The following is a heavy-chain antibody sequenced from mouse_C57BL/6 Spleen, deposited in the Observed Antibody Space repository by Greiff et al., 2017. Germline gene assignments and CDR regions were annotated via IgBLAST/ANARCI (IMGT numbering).Heavy chain of an antibody. CDR1: GYTFTSYW. J-gene: IGHJ2*01. V-gene: IGHV1-52*01. Sequence: VQLQQPGAELVRPGSSVKLSCKASGYTFTSYWMHWVKQRPIQGLEWIGNIDPSDSATHYNQKFKDKATLTVDTSSSTAYMQISSLTSEDSAVYYCARGDGSSYGYWGQGTTLTVSS. D-gene: IGHD1-1*01. CDR2: IDPSDSAT. CDR3: ARGDGSSYGY.